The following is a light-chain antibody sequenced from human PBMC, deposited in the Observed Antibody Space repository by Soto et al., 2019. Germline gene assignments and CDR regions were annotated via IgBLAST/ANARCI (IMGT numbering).Light chain of an antibody. Sequence: EIVITQSPSTLSVSPGERATLSCRARQSVSSNLAWYQQKPGQAPRLLIYGASTRAIGIPARFSFSGSGTEFTLTIGSLHSEAFAVYYCQQYNEWPSPITFGQGTRLDIK. CDR2: GAS. CDR1: QSVSSN. V-gene: IGKV3-15*01. J-gene: IGKJ5*01. CDR3: QQYNEWPSPIT.